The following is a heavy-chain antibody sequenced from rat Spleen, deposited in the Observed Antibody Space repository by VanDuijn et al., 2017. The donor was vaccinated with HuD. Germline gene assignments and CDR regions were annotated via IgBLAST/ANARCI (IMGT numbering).Heavy chain of an antibody. CDR2: ISYDGSST. Sequence: EVQLVESDGGLVQPGRSLKLSCAASGFTFSDYYMAWVRQAPTKGLEWVATISYDGSSTYYRDAVKCRFTVSRDNAKSTLYLQMDILRSEDTATYYCARHDYYSSYILDVMDAWGQGASVTVSS. V-gene: IGHV5-29*01. D-gene: IGHD1-2*01. CDR1: GFTFSDYY. J-gene: IGHJ4*01. CDR3: ARHDYYSSYILDVMDA.